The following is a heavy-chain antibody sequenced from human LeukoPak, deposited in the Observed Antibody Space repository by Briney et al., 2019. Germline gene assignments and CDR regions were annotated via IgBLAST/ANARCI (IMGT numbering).Heavy chain of an antibody. CDR3: ARDRRDGYNSPLDY. D-gene: IGHD5-24*01. V-gene: IGHV3-33*08. CDR1: GFSFSAYA. J-gene: IGHJ4*02. Sequence: GGSLRLSCAASGFSFSAYAMNWVRQAPGKGLEWVAVIWFDGVRNSYADSVKGRFTISRDNSKNTLYLQISSLRAEDTAVYYCARDRRDGYNSPLDYWGQGTLVTVSS. CDR2: IWFDGVRN.